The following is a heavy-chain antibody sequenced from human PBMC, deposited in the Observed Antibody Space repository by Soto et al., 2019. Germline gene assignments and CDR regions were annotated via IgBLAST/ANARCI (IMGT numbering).Heavy chain of an antibody. CDR3: ARVGKYYGSGRAFGAFDI. CDR2: ISAYNGNT. CDR1: GYTFTSYG. Sequence: QVQLVQSGAEVKKPGASVKVSCKASGYTFTSYGISWVRQAPGQGLEWMGWISAYNGNTNYAQKLQGRVTMTTDTPTGTVXMELRSLRSDDTAVYYCARVGKYYGSGRAFGAFDIWGQGTMVTVSS. D-gene: IGHD3-10*01. J-gene: IGHJ3*02. V-gene: IGHV1-18*01.